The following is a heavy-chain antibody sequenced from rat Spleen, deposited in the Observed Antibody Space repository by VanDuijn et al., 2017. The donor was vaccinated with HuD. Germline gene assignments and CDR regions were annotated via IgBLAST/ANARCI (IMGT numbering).Heavy chain of an antibody. Sequence: QVQLKESGPGLVQPSQTLSLTCTVSGFSLTNYHVSWVRQPPGKGLAWMGIIWTGGTTTYNSLLKSRLSISRDTSKSQVFLKMNSLQTEDTATYYCARDPLLGAPFDYWGQGVMVTVSS. D-gene: IGHD5-1*01. CDR2: IWTGGTT. CDR1: GFSLTNYH. V-gene: IGHV2-43*01. J-gene: IGHJ2*01. CDR3: ARDPLLGAPFDY.